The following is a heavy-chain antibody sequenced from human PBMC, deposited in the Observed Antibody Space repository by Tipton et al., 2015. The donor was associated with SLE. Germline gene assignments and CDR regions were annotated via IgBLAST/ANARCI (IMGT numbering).Heavy chain of an antibody. J-gene: IGHJ6*03. V-gene: IGHV4-30-4*01. CDR2: IYYSGST. CDR3: AGELTADGWDYMDV. Sequence: TLSLTCTVSGGSISSGNYYWSGIRQPPGKGLEWIGYIYYSGSTYYNPSLKSRVTISVDTSKNQFSLKLRSVTAADTAIYYCAGELTADGWDYMDVWGKGTPVTVSS. CDR1: GGSISSGNYY. D-gene: IGHD6-19*01.